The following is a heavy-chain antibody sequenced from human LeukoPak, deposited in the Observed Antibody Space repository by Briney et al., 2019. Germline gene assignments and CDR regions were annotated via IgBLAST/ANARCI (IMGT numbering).Heavy chain of an antibody. CDR3: ARMIGDDAFDI. CDR2: IYYSGTT. V-gene: IGHV4-39*01. D-gene: IGHD3-22*01. Sequence: SETLSLTCTVSGGSISSSSYYWDWIRQPPGKGLEWIGTIYYSGTTYYNPSLKSRVTISVDTSRNQFSLKLSSVTATDTAVFYCARMIGDDAFDIWGQGTMVTVSS. J-gene: IGHJ3*02. CDR1: GGSISSSSYY.